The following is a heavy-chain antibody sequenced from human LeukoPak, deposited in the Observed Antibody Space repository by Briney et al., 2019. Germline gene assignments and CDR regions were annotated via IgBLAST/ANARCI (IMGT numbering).Heavy chain of an antibody. CDR1: GGSISGYY. V-gene: IGHV4-4*07. CDR2: IYTSGST. Sequence: SETLSLTCTVSGGSISGYYWSWIRQPAGKGLEWIGRIYTSGSTNYNPSLKSRVTMSVDTSKNQFSLKLSSVTAADTAVYYCARGDYYYFYYMDVWGKGTTATVSS. CDR3: ARGDYYYFYYMDV. J-gene: IGHJ6*03.